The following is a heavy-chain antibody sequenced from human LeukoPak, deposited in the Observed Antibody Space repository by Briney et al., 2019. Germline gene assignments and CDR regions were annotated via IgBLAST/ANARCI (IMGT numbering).Heavy chain of an antibody. CDR2: IKSKTDGGTT. D-gene: IGHD3-9*01. Sequence: GGSLRLSCAASGFTFSNAWMSWVRQAPGKGLEWVGRIKSKTDGGTTDYAAPVKGRLTISRDDSKNTLYLQMNSLKTEDTAVYYCTTDGLYYDILTGYYGVIAGFDYWGQGTLVTVSS. J-gene: IGHJ4*02. CDR1: GFTFSNAW. V-gene: IGHV3-15*01. CDR3: TTDGLYYDILTGYYGVIAGFDY.